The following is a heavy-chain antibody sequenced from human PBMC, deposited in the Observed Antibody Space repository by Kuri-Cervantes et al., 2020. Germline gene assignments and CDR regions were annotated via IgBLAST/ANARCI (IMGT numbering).Heavy chain of an antibody. CDR1: GDSIGRNTYY. CDR3: ANFYCSSTSCFSQGKKHYGMDV. D-gene: IGHD2-2*01. CDR2: IYFNGST. J-gene: IGHJ6*02. Sequence: LRLSCTVSGDSIGRNTYYWNWIRQSAGKGLEWIGHIYFNGSTNYNPSLKSRVSISVDTAKNQFSLKLSSVTPADTAAYYCANFYCSSTSCFSQGKKHYGMDVWGQGTTVTVSS. V-gene: IGHV4-61*09.